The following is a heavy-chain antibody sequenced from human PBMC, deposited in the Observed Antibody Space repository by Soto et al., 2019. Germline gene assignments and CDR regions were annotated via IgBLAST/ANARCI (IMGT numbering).Heavy chain of an antibody. CDR1: GFTFSSYW. CDR2: INSDGSST. J-gene: IGHJ6*02. Sequence: GGSLRLSCAASGFTFSSYWMHWVRQAPGKGLVWVSRINSDGSSTSYADSVKGRFTISRDNAKNTLYLQMNSLRAEDTAVYYCARAQGSSDLEINYYYYGMDVWGQGTTVTVSS. D-gene: IGHD6-6*01. CDR3: ARAQGSSDLEINYYYYGMDV. V-gene: IGHV3-74*01.